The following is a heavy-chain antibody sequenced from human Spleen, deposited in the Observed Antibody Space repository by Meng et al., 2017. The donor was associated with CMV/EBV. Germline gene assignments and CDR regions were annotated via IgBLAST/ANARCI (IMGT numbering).Heavy chain of an antibody. D-gene: IGHD1-26*01. V-gene: IGHV3-66*02. Sequence: GGSLRLSCAASGFTVSSNYMSWVRQAPGKGLEWVSIIYIGGSTYYADSVKGRFTISRDNSKNTLFLQMNSLRAEDTAVYYCARDPGGYSGSSTGYYWGQGTRVTVSS. CDR2: IYIGGST. CDR1: GFTVSSNY. J-gene: IGHJ4*02. CDR3: ARDPGGYSGSSTGYY.